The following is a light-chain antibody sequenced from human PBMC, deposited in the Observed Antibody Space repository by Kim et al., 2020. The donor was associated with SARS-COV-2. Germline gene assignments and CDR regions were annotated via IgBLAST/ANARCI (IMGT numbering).Light chain of an antibody. Sequence: PASSSCRSSQILVQSDGNTYLNWFQQRPGQSPRRLIYKGSNRDSGGPDRFSGSGSGTDFTPKISRVEAGDVGVYYRMEGTHWRITFGQGTRLEIK. CDR2: KGS. CDR3: MEGTHWRIT. J-gene: IGKJ5*01. CDR1: QILVQSDGNTY. V-gene: IGKV2-30*02.